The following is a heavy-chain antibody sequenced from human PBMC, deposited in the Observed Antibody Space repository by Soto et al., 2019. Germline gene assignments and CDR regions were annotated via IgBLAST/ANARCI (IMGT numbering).Heavy chain of an antibody. CDR2: ISSSGGNT. Sequence: GGSLRLSCAASGFTFTNYAMSWVRQAPGKGLEWVSSISSSGGNTYYADSVKGRITISRDNSKNMLYLRMNSLRGEDTAVYYCAKFVTIQREYYYMDVWGKGTTVTVSS. D-gene: IGHD3-3*01. V-gene: IGHV3-23*01. CDR3: AKFVTIQREYYYMDV. J-gene: IGHJ6*03. CDR1: GFTFTNYA.